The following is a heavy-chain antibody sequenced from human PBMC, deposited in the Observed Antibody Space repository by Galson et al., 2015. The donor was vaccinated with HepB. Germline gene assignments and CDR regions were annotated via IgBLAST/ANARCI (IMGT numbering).Heavy chain of an antibody. J-gene: IGHJ4*02. CDR1: GYTFTSYY. V-gene: IGHV1-46*01. Sequence: SCKASGYTFTSYYMHWVRQAPGQGLEWMGIINPSGGSTSYAQKFQGRVTMTRDTSTSTVYMELSSLRSEDTAVYYCARDHGVVTPLDYWGQGTLVTVSS. CDR3: ARDHGVVTPLDY. CDR2: INPSGGST. D-gene: IGHD4-23*01.